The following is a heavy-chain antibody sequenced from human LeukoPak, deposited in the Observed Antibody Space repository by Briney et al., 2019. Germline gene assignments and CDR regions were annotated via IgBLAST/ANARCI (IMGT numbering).Heavy chain of an antibody. CDR3: AKNFGYCSSTSCPPGYDY. D-gene: IGHD2-2*03. V-gene: IGHV4-34*01. Sequence: PSETLFLTCAVYGGSFSGYYWSWIRQPPGKGLEWIGEINHSGSTNYNPSLKSRVTISVDTSKNQFSLKLSSVTAADTAVYYCAKNFGYCSSTSCPPGYDYWGQGTLVTVSS. CDR2: INHSGST. CDR1: GGSFSGYY. J-gene: IGHJ4*02.